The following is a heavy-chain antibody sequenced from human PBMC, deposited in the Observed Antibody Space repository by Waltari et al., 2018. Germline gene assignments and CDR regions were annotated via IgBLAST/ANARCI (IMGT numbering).Heavy chain of an antibody. CDR2: INPSLGIA. D-gene: IGHD3-10*01. CDR3: ASYGLYYYGMDV. J-gene: IGHJ6*02. V-gene: IGHV1-69*02. CDR1: GGTFSSYT. Sequence: QVQLVQSGAEVKKPGSSVKVSCKASGGTFSSYTISWVRQAPGQGLEWMGRINPSLGIANYAQKFQGRVTITADKSTSTAYMELSSLRSEDTAVYYCASYGLYYYGMDVWGQGTTVTVSS.